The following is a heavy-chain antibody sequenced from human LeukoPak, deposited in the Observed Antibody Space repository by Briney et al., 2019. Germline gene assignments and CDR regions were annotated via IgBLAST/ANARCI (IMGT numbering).Heavy chain of an antibody. Sequence: SETLSLTCTVSGYSISSGYYWGWIRPPPGKGLEWIGSMYHSGSTYYNPSLKSRVTISVDTSKNQFSLKLSSVTAADTAVYYCARVVSGYYYPDYWGQGTLVTVSS. CDR3: ARVVSGYYYPDY. D-gene: IGHD3-22*01. CDR1: GYSISSGYY. J-gene: IGHJ4*02. CDR2: MYHSGST. V-gene: IGHV4-38-2*02.